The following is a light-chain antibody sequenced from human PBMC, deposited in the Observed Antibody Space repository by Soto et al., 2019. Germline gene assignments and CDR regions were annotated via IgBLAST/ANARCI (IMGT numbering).Light chain of an antibody. Sequence: EIVMTQSPATLSVSPGERATLSCRASQSVSSNLAWFQQKPGQAPRLLIYGASTRATGIPARFSGSGSGTEFTLTISSLQSEDFAVYYCHQYNYWPPWTFAQGTKVEMK. CDR3: HQYNYWPPWT. CDR1: QSVSSN. V-gene: IGKV3-15*01. J-gene: IGKJ1*01. CDR2: GAS.